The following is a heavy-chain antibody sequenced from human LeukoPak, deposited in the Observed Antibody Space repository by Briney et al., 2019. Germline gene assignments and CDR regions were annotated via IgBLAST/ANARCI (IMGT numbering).Heavy chain of an antibody. Sequence: SETQSLTCTVSGGSISSYYWSWIRQPPGKGLEWIGYIYYSGSTNYNPSLKSRVTIPVDTSKNQFSLKLSSVTAADTAVYYCARLSNYDYYYGMDVWGQGTTVTVSS. V-gene: IGHV4-59*01. J-gene: IGHJ6*02. CDR2: IYYSGST. D-gene: IGHD4-11*01. CDR3: ARLSNYDYYYGMDV. CDR1: GGSISSYY.